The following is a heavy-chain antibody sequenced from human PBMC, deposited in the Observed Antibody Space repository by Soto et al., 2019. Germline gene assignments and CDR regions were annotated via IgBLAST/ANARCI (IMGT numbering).Heavy chain of an antibody. CDR1: GFSLSTSGEG. D-gene: IGHD3-3*01. Sequence: QITLKESGPTQVKPTQTLTLTCTFSGFSLSTSGEGVGWIRQPPGKALEWLALIYWNDDNTYSPSLKNRLTVTHDASKNQVVLTMTNMDPVDTATDYCVHSKYTDFGRGYYSFYFDYWGQGTLVTVSS. CDR2: IYWNDDN. J-gene: IGHJ4*02. V-gene: IGHV2-5*01. CDR3: VHSKYTDFGRGYYSFYFDY.